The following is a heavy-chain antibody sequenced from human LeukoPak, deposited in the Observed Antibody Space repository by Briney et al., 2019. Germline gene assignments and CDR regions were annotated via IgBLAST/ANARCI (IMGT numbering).Heavy chain of an antibody. J-gene: IGHJ4*02. Sequence: PGGSLRLSCAASGFTFSSYWMTWVRQAPGKGLEWVANIKQDGTEQYYVDSLKDRFTVSRDNTKNSLFLQMTNLRAEDTAVYYCARGLSYCSNGVCPFDYWGQGTQVTVSS. CDR1: GFTFSSYW. CDR2: IKQDGTEQ. V-gene: IGHV3-7*02. CDR3: ARGLSYCSNGVCPFDY. D-gene: IGHD2-8*01.